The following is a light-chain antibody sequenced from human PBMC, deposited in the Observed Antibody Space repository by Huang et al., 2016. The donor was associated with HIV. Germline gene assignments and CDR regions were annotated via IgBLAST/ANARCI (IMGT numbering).Light chain of an antibody. J-gene: IGKJ4*01. Sequence: IILTQSPATLSVSPGDRANLSCRASQSIGTNFAWYQQGPGQAPRLLVYGASTRATGVPVRFSGSGSGTQFNLTLSSLQSEDFATYYCQHYSNWPPLTFGGGTKVDI. V-gene: IGKV3-15*01. CDR3: QHYSNWPPLT. CDR1: QSIGTN. CDR2: GAS.